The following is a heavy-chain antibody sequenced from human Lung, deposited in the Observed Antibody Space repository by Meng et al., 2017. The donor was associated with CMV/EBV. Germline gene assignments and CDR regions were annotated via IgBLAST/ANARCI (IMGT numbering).Heavy chain of an antibody. CDR1: GFPFRSYA. CDR2: ISGSVGNT. Sequence: GGSLRLSCAASGFPFRSYAMSWVRQAPGKGLEWVSSISGSVGNTHYADSVKGRFTISRDNSGDTLYMQMSSLRAEDTAVYYCAREEAMVGYYTNWFDAWRQGXLVTVSS. V-gene: IGHV3-23*01. J-gene: IGHJ5*02. CDR3: AREEAMVGYYTNWFDA. D-gene: IGHD5-18*01.